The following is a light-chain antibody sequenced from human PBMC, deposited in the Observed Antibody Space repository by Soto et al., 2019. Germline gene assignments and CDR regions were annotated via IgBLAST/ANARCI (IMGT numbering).Light chain of an antibody. J-gene: IGKJ5*01. CDR1: QDINKN. Sequence: DIQMTQSPSSLSASVGDRVTITCQASQDINKNLIWYQQKPGKAPKLLIYDASDLETGVPSRFSGSGSGTAFTFTISSLQPEDFATYYCQQYDSLPLTFGQGTRLEIK. CDR3: QQYDSLPLT. V-gene: IGKV1-33*01. CDR2: DAS.